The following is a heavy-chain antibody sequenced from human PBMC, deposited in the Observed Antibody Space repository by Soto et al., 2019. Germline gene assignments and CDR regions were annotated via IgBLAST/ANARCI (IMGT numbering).Heavy chain of an antibody. CDR2: IDWGDDK. J-gene: IGHJ4*01. Sequence: SGPTLVNPTETLTLTCTLSGFSLSTYGMRVSWLRQPPGKALEWLARIDWGDDKFYSTSLKTRLTISKDTSENQVVLTMTNMDPVDTATYYCARSPIFAVVTAFDYWGHGXLVTVYS. CDR1: GFSLSTYGMR. D-gene: IGHD3-3*01. V-gene: IGHV2-70*04. CDR3: ARSPIFAVVTAFDY.